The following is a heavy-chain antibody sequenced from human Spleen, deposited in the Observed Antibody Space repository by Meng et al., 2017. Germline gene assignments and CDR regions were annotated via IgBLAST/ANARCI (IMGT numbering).Heavy chain of an antibody. J-gene: IGHJ4*02. V-gene: IGHV3-33*06. CDR2: IWFDGSKD. CDR3: AKPREGRQLVFDY. Sequence: LSLTCVASGFTFNRYAMHWVRQAPGQGLEWLAPIWFDGSKDYYVDSVKGRFIIFRDNSKNTVYLQMNSLRAEDTAVYYCAKPREGRQLVFDYWGQGTLVTVSS. D-gene: IGHD6-13*01. CDR1: GFTFNRYA.